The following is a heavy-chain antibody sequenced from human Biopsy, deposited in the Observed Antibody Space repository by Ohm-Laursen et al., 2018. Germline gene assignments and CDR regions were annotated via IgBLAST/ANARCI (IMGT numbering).Heavy chain of an antibody. CDR1: GFTFSDYY. CDR3: ARDWGGDYGGNIDYYYFYGMDA. J-gene: IGHJ6*02. V-gene: IGHV3-11*01. Sequence: SLRLSCAASGFTFSDYYMSWVRQAPGQGLEWLSYISRSGSIIDYADSVKGRFTISRDNAQNTLYLQMNSPRADDTAVYYCARDWGGDYGGNIDYYYFYGMDAWGQGTTVTVSS. CDR2: ISRSGSII. D-gene: IGHD4-23*01.